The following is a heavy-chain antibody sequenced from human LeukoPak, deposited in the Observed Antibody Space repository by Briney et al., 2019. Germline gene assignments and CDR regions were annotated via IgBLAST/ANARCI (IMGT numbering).Heavy chain of an antibody. V-gene: IGHV3-30*18. Sequence: GGSLRLSCAASGFTFSSYGMHWVRQAPGKGLEWVTVISYDGSNKYYADSVKGRFTISRDNSKNTLYLQMNSLRVEDTAVYYCAKIVSSAWGGYFDYWGQGTLVTVSS. D-gene: IGHD6-19*01. CDR2: ISYDGSNK. J-gene: IGHJ4*02. CDR3: AKIVSSAWGGYFDY. CDR1: GFTFSSYG.